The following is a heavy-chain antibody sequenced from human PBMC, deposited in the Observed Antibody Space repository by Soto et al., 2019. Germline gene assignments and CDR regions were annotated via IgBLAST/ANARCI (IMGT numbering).Heavy chain of an antibody. D-gene: IGHD2-2*01. V-gene: IGHV1-24*01. J-gene: IGHJ4*02. CDR1: GYTLTELS. CDR3: ATCGSRYYCSSTIPFDY. Sequence: RASVKVSCKVSGYTLTELSMHWVRQAPGKGLEWMGGFDPEDGETIYAQKFQGRVTMTEDTSTDTAYMELSSLRSEDTAVYYCATCGSRYYCSSTIPFDYWGQGTLVTVSS. CDR2: FDPEDGET.